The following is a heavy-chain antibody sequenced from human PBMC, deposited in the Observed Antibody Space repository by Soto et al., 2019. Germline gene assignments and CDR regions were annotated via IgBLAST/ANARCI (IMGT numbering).Heavy chain of an antibody. V-gene: IGHV3-15*01. CDR1: KVTAW. CDR2: IKSKVYGETT. J-gene: IGHJ6*02. D-gene: IGHD3-10*01. Sequence: EVQLVASGGGLVKPGGSLRLSCGASKVTAWMSWVRQAPGKGLEWVGRIKSKVYGETTDYAAPVQGSFTISRYDSKDMVYLEMNSLKVGDTAMYSCGGLDGSFFGMGVWGQGTTVTVSS. CDR3: GGLDGSFFGMGV.